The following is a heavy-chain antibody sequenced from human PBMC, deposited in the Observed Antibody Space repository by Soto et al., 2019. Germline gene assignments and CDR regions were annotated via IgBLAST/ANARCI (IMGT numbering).Heavy chain of an antibody. D-gene: IGHD2-2*01. Sequence: EVQLLESGGGLVQPGGSLRLSCAASGFTFSSYAMSWVRQAPGKGLEWVSAISGSGGSTYYADSVKGRFTISRDNSKTTLYLQMNSLRAEDTAVYYCAKNGRYCSSTSCFTYWGQGTLVTVSS. CDR3: AKNGRYCSSTSCFTY. J-gene: IGHJ4*02. V-gene: IGHV3-23*01. CDR1: GFTFSSYA. CDR2: ISGSGGST.